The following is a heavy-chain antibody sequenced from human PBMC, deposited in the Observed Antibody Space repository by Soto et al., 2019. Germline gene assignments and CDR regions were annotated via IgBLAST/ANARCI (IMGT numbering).Heavy chain of an antibody. CDR3: SRQASDFWSGKPQYYMDV. CDR1: GFTFSGSA. D-gene: IGHD3-3*01. J-gene: IGHJ6*03. V-gene: IGHV3-73*01. CDR2: IRSKGNNYAT. Sequence: EVQLVESGGGLVQPGGSLKLSCAASGFTFSGSALHWVRQASGKGLEWVGRIRSKGNNYATAYGASLKGRFTISRDESKNTAYLQMNSLNTEDTAVDYCSRQASDFWSGKPQYYMDVWGKGTTVTVSS.